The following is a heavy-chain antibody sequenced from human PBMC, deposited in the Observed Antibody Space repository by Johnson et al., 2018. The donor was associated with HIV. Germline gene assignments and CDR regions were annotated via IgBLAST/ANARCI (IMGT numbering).Heavy chain of an antibody. D-gene: IGHD2-21*01. V-gene: IGHV3-30*04. J-gene: IGHJ3*01. CDR2: ISYDGSNK. CDR1: GFTFSSYA. CDR3: ARAGVVFSTASHDAFDL. Sequence: GLVQPGGSLRLSCAASGFTFSSYAMSWVRQAPGKGLEWVAVISYDGSNKYYADSVKGRFTISRDNSKNTLYLQMNSRRAEDTAVYYCARAGVVFSTASHDAFDLWGQGTMVTVSS.